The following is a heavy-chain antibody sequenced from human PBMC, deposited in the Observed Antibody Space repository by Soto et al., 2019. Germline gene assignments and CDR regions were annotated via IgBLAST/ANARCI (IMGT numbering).Heavy chain of an antibody. J-gene: IGHJ4*01. CDR2: INPIGGTT. Sequence: GASVKVSCKASGYTFINYYMHWVRQAPGQGLEWMGIINPIGGTTHYAQKFQGRVTMTRDTSTSTVYMELSSLGSEDTAVYYWGRGANGGNIYYFDYWG. D-gene: IGHD2-15*01. CDR1: GYTFINYY. V-gene: IGHV1-46*01. CDR3: GRGANGGNIYYFDY.